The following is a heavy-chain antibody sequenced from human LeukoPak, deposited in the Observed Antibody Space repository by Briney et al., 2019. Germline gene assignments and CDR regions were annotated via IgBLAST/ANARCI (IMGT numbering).Heavy chain of an antibody. Sequence: GGSLRLSCAASGFTFSSYSMNWVRQAPGKGLEWVSSISSSSSYIYYADSVKGRFTISRDNAKNSLYLQMNSLRAEDTAVYYCARDRAAIFGVVINPPMYVWGKGTTVTVSS. CDR3: ARDRAAIFGVVINPPMYV. V-gene: IGHV3-21*01. CDR2: ISSSSSYI. D-gene: IGHD3-3*01. J-gene: IGHJ6*03. CDR1: GFTFSSYS.